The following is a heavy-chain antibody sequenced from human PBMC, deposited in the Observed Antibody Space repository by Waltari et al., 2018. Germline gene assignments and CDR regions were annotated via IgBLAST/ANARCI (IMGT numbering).Heavy chain of an antibody. CDR3: ATTTDYGDYAITDY. V-gene: IGHV3-21*01. Sequence: EVQLVESGGGLVKPGGSLRLSCAASGFTFSSYSMTWVRPAPGKGLEWVSSISSSSSYIYYADSVKGRFTISRDNAKNSLYLQMNSLRAEDTAVYYCATTTDYGDYAITDYWGQGTLVTVSS. D-gene: IGHD4-17*01. CDR2: ISSSSSYI. CDR1: GFTFSSYS. J-gene: IGHJ4*02.